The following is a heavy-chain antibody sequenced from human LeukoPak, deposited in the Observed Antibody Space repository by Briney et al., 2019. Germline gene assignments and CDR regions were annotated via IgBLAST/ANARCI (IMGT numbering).Heavy chain of an antibody. D-gene: IGHD4-17*01. Sequence: SQTLSLTCALSGDIVSSNSAAWDWIRQSPSRGLEWLERTYYRSNGYNDYAVSVKSRITINPDTSKNQFSLQLNSVTPEDTAVYYCAREDDYGILLGMDVWGQGTTVTVSS. J-gene: IGHJ6*02. CDR3: AREDDYGILLGMDV. CDR2: TYYRSNGYN. V-gene: IGHV6-1*01. CDR1: GDIVSSNSAA.